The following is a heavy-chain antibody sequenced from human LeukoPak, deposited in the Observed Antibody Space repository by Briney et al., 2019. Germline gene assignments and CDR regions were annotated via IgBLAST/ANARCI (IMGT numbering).Heavy chain of an antibody. D-gene: IGHD4-23*01. V-gene: IGHV4-30-2*01. J-gene: IGHJ4*02. Sequence: KASQTLSLTCAVSGGSISSGGYSWSWIRQPPGKGLEWIGYTYHSGSTYYNPSLKSRVTISVDRSKNQFSLKLSSVTAADTAVYYCARGLVTPCFDYWGQGTLVTVSS. CDR1: GGSISSGGYS. CDR2: TYHSGST. CDR3: ARGLVTPCFDY.